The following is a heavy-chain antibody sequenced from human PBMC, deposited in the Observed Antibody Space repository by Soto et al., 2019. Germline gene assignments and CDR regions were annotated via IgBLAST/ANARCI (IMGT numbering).Heavy chain of an antibody. CDR1: GFTFSSYW. J-gene: IGHJ4*02. CDR2: INSDGSST. Sequence: PGGSLRLSCAASGFTFSSYWMHWFRQAPGKGLVWVSRINSDGSSTSYADSVKGRFTISRDNAKNTPYLQMNSLKTEDTAVYYCTRPSGSGSPYWGQGTLVTVSS. V-gene: IGHV3-74*01. D-gene: IGHD1-26*01. CDR3: TRPSGSGSPY.